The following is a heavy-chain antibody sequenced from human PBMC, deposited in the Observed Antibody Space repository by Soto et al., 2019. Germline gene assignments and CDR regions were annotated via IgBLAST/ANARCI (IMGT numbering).Heavy chain of an antibody. CDR3: ARSYYDSTGFAVDP. CDR2: MYFGGSF. D-gene: IGHD3-22*01. J-gene: IGHJ5*02. CDR1: GASVSHGY. V-gene: IGHV4-59*02. Sequence: PSETLSLTCNVSGASVSHGYWSWIRQPPGKALEWIGFMYFGGSFNYNPSLTSRATISVETSKNQFSMKLTSVTPSDTAVYYCARSYYDSTGFAVDPWGTGTLVTVSS.